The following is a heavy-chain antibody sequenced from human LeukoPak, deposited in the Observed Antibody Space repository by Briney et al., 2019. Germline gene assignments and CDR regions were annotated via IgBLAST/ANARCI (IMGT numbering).Heavy chain of an antibody. CDR2: VNPKNGET. D-gene: IGHD1-26*01. J-gene: IGHJ4*02. CDR3: ATPSGSYFGYYYFHW. V-gene: IGHV1-69-2*01. Sequence: ASVKISCKAPGYKFSDYYVHWVQQAPGKGLEWMGRVNPKNGETMYVGKLLGRISISADTSTNTVYMELSSLRSEDTAVYYCATPSGSYFGYYYFHWWGQGTLVTVSS. CDR1: GYKFSDYY.